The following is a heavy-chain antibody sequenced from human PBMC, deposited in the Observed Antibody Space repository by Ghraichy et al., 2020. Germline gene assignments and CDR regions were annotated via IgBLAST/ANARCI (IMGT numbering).Heavy chain of an antibody. V-gene: IGHV3-23*01. D-gene: IGHD1-7*01. CDR3: AKIGTTGFWYFDL. CDR1: GFPFSSHG. J-gene: IGHJ2*01. CDR2: ISSSGDST. Sequence: LSLTCAASGFPFSSHGMSWVRQPPGKGLEWVSSISSSGDSTFYVGSVKGRFTISRDNSKNTLHLQTDSLRSEDTAVYYCAKIGTTGFWYFDLWGRGNLVTVSS.